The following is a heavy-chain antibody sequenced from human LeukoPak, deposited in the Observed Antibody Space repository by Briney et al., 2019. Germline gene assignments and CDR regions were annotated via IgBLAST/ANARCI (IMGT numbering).Heavy chain of an antibody. CDR3: ATLTTMST. Sequence: PSETLSLTCSVSGASIGGSSHYWAWIRQPPGKGPEWIGSIYYSGSTYYNPSLKSRVTISVDTSQNQFSLKVTFLTVADTAVYYCATLTTMSTWGQGTLVTVPS. CDR2: IYYSGST. CDR1: GASIGGSSHY. J-gene: IGHJ4*02. D-gene: IGHD4-17*01. V-gene: IGHV4-39*01.